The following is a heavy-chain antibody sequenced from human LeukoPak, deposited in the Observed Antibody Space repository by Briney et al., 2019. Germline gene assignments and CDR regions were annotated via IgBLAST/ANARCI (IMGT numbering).Heavy chain of an antibody. Sequence: SVKVSCKASGGTFSSYAISWVRQAPGQGLEWMGGIIPIFGTANYAQKFQGRVTITADESTSTAYMELSSLRSEDTAVYYCARSEWLRRDNWFDPWGQGTLVTVSS. CDR1: GGTFSSYA. V-gene: IGHV1-69*13. CDR3: ARSEWLRRDNWFDP. CDR2: IIPIFGTA. J-gene: IGHJ5*02. D-gene: IGHD5-12*01.